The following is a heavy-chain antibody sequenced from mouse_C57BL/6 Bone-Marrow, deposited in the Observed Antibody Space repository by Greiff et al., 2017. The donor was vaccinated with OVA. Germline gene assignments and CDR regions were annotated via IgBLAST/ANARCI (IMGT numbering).Heavy chain of an antibody. CDR3: ARDYYGSRDWYFDV. CDR2: ISNLAYSI. CDR1: GFTFSDYG. V-gene: IGHV5-15*01. J-gene: IGHJ1*03. D-gene: IGHD1-1*01. Sequence: EVKLMESGGGLVQPGGSLKLSCAASGFTFSDYGMAWVRQAPRKGPEWVAFISNLAYSIYYADTVTGRFTISRENAKNTLYLEMSSLRSEDTAMYYCARDYYGSRDWYFDVWGTGTTVTVSS.